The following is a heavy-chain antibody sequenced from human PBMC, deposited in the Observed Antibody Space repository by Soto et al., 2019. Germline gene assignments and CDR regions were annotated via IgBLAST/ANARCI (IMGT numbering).Heavy chain of an antibody. CDR2: INSDGSST. Sequence: GGSLRLSCAASGFTFSSYWMHWVRQAPGKGLVWVSRINSDGSSTSYADSVKGRFTISRDNAKNTLYLQMNSLRAEDTAVYYCASSVDYGGNSVSYYYGMDVWGQGTTVTVSS. D-gene: IGHD4-17*01. CDR1: GFTFSSYW. J-gene: IGHJ6*02. V-gene: IGHV3-74*01. CDR3: ASSVDYGGNSVSYYYGMDV.